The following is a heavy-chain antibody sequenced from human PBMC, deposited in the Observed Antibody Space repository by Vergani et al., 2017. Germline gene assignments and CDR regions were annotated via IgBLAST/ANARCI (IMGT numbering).Heavy chain of an antibody. Sequence: EVQLVESGGGLVQPGRSLRLSCAASGFTFDDYAMHWVRQAPGKGLEWVSGISWNSGSIGYADSVKGRFTISRDNAKNTLYLQMNSLRAEDTAVYYCAKDPYYMDVWGKGTTVTVSS. CDR1: GFTFDDYA. V-gene: IGHV3-9*01. CDR3: AKDPYYMDV. CDR2: ISWNSGSI. J-gene: IGHJ6*03.